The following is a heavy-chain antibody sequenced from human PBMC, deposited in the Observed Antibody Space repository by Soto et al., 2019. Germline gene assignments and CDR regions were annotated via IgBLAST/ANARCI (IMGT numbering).Heavy chain of an antibody. V-gene: IGHV4-39*01. CDR2: IYYSGST. CDR3: ARLGYYYYYMDV. J-gene: IGHJ6*03. Sequence: SETLSLTCTVSGGSISSSSYYWGWIRQPPGKGLEWIGSIYYSGSTYYNPSLKSRVTISVDTSKNQFSLKLSSVTAADTAVYYCARLGYYYYYMDVWGKGTTVTVSS. CDR1: GGSISSSSYY.